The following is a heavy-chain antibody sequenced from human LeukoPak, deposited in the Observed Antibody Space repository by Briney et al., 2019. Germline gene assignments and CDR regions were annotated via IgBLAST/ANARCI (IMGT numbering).Heavy chain of an antibody. V-gene: IGHV4-59*01. CDR1: GGSISSYY. J-gene: IGHJ5*02. Sequence: SETLSLTCTVAGGSISSYYWSWIRQPPGKGLEWIGNIHDSGSTNYNPSLKSRATISVDTSKKQFSLKLRSVIAAGTAVYYCARATYSSSSYWFDPWGQGTLVTVSP. CDR3: ARATYSSSSYWFDP. CDR2: IHDSGST. D-gene: IGHD6-6*01.